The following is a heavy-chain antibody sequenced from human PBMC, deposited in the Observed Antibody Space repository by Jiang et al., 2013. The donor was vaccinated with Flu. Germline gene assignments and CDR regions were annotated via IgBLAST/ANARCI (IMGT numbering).Heavy chain of an antibody. CDR1: GYTFTSYA. Sequence: GAEVKKPGASVKVSCKASGYTFTSYAMHWVRQAPGQRLEWMGWINAGNGNTKYSQKFQGRVTITRDTSASTAYMELSSLRSEDTAVYYCARSWNDNLRYNWFDPWGQGTLVTVSS. D-gene: IGHD1-1*01. CDR2: INAGNGNT. CDR3: ARSWNDNLRYNWFDP. V-gene: IGHV1-3*01. J-gene: IGHJ5*02.